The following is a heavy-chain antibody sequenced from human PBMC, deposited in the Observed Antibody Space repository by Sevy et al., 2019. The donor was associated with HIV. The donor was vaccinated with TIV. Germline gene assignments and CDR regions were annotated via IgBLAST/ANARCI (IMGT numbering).Heavy chain of an antibody. CDR2: ISFSGNYI. CDR1: GINFKTYK. D-gene: IGHD6-19*01. V-gene: IGHV3-21*01. J-gene: IGHJ4*02. Sequence: GGSLRLSCVASGINFKTYKINWVRQTPGKGLEWVSSISFSGNYIYYADFAKGRFTISRDNARNSLYLQMISLTAEDTAAYYCATSSGWALDYWGQGTLVTVSS. CDR3: ATSSGWALDY.